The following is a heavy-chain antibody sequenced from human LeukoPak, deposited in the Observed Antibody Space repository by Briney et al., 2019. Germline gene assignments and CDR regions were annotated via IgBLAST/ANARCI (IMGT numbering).Heavy chain of an antibody. Sequence: GGSLRLSCAASGFTFSSYAMKCVRQAPGKGVEWVSSIIGGAGGASYADSVKGRFTMTRDNSKNTLYLQMNSLRAEDTAVYYCAKDGGYGSGSYYPDYWGQGTLVTVSS. J-gene: IGHJ4*02. CDR1: GFTFSSYA. CDR2: IIGGAGGA. D-gene: IGHD3-10*01. V-gene: IGHV3-23*01. CDR3: AKDGGYGSGSYYPDY.